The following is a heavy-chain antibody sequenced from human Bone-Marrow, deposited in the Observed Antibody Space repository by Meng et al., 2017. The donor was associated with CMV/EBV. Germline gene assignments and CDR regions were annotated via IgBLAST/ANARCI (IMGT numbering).Heavy chain of an antibody. CDR2: MNPNSGNT. Sequence: ASVKVSCKASGYTFTSYDINWVRQATGQGLEWMGWMNPNSGNTGYAQKFQGRVTMTRNTSISTAYMELSSLRSEDTAVYYCARGYCSSTSCYWGYYYYYGMAVWGQGNTVNFSS. J-gene: IGHJ6*02. CDR3: ARGYCSSTSCYWGYYYYYGMAV. CDR1: GYTFTSYD. D-gene: IGHD2-2*01. V-gene: IGHV1-8*01.